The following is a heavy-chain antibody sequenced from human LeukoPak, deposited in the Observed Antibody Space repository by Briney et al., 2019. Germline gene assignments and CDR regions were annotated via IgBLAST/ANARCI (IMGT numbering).Heavy chain of an antibody. Sequence: SETLSLTCTVSGGSISSGGYYWSWIRQHPGKGLEWIGYIYYSGSTYYNPSLKSRVTISVDTSKNQFSLKLSSVTAADTAVYYCARSDVWSGYYFDYWGQGTLVTVSS. D-gene: IGHD3-3*01. V-gene: IGHV4-31*03. CDR2: IYYSGST. CDR1: GGSISSGGYY. J-gene: IGHJ4*02. CDR3: ARSDVWSGYYFDY.